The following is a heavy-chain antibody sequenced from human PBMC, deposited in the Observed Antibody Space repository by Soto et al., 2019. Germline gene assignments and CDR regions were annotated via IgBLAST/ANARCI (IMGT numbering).Heavy chain of an antibody. V-gene: IGHV3-30-3*01. CDR3: AGGDCDDGSCNSSEYFQN. D-gene: IGHD3-22*01. CDR2: ISYDGTNK. CDR1: GFTFSSYA. J-gene: IGHJ1*01. Sequence: QVRLVESGGGVVQPGRSLRLSCAASGFTFSSYALYWVRQAPGKGLEWVAVISYDGTNKYYADSVRGRFTISRDNSKNTXDLQMNSLRVEDTAVYYCAGGDCDDGSCNSSEYFQNWGQGTLVTVSS.